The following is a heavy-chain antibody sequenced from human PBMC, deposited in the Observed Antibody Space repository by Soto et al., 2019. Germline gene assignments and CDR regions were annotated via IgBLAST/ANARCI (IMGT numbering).Heavy chain of an antibody. V-gene: IGHV4-34*01. CDR1: GGSFSGYY. Sequence: PSETLSLTCAVYGGSFSGYYWIWIRQPPGKGLEWIGEINHSGSTNYNPSLKSRVTISVDTSKNQFSLKLSSVTAADTAVYYCARGLYDIVVVPAAIRNYGMDVWGQGTTVTVSS. CDR2: INHSGST. J-gene: IGHJ6*02. D-gene: IGHD2-2*01. CDR3: ARGLYDIVVVPAAIRNYGMDV.